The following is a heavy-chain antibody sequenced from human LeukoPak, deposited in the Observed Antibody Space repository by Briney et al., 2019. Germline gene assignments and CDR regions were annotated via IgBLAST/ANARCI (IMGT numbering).Heavy chain of an antibody. J-gene: IGHJ5*02. D-gene: IGHD6-19*01. Sequence: SETLSLTYTVSGGSISSYYWSWIRQPPGKGPEWIGYIYYSGSTNYNPSLKSRVTISVDTSKNQFSLKLSSVTAADTAVYYCARHGSSGWYKTNWFDPWGQGTLVTVSS. V-gene: IGHV4-59*08. CDR2: IYYSGST. CDR3: ARHGSSGWYKTNWFDP. CDR1: GGSISSYY.